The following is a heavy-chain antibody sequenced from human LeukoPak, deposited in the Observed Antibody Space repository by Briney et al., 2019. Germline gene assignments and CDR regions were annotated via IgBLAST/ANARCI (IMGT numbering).Heavy chain of an antibody. CDR2: INHSGST. D-gene: IGHD4/OR15-4a*01. Sequence: SETLSLTCDVYSTSFRGYYWSWIRQTPGKGLEWIGQINHSGSTLYNPSLESRLTISLDTSKNQFSLNLNSVTAADTAVYYCARGPSPNADPFDSWGQGTLVTVSS. J-gene: IGHJ4*02. V-gene: IGHV4-34*01. CDR1: STSFRGYY. CDR3: ARGPSPNADPFDS.